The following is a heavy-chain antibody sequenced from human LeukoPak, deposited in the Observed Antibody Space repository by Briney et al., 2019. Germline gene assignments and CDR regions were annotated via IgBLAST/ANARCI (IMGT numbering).Heavy chain of an antibody. J-gene: IGHJ4*02. CDR2: VDNDGRVT. CDR1: GFPFRNYW. CDR3: TRDPYDY. V-gene: IGHV3-74*01. Sequence: GGSLRLSCEVSGFPFRNYWMHWVRQAPGKGLIWVSRVDNDGRVTDYADSVRGRFTISRDNAKNTVYLQMNSLRAEDTVVYYCTRDPYDYWGQGTLVIVSS.